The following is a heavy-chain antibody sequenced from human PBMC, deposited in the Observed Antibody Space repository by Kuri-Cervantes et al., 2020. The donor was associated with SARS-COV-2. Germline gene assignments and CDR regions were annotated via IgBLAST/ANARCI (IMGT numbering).Heavy chain of an antibody. D-gene: IGHD3-3*01. CDR2: ISYSGST. V-gene: IGHV4-39*01. J-gene: IGHJ5*02. CDR1: GGSISASTYY. CDR3: ARQMMSSITIFGVVITRNWFDP. Sequence: LSCTVSGGSISASTYYWGWIRQPPGKGLEWIGGISYSGSTYYNPSLKSRVTISVDTSKNQFSLKLSSVTAADTAVYYCARQMMSSITIFGVVITRNWFDPWGQGTLVTVSS.